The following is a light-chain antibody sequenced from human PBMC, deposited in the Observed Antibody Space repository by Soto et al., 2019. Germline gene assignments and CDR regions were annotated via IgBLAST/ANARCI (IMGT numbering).Light chain of an antibody. V-gene: IGLV1-40*01. CDR2: GNS. J-gene: IGLJ2*01. CDR3: QSYDSSLSAVV. Sequence: QSVLTQPPSVSGAPGQRVTISCTGSSSNIGAGYDVHWYQQLPGTAPKLLIYGNSNRHSGVPDRFSGSKSGTSASLAITGLQAEDEADYFCQSYDSSLSAVVFGGGTKLTVL. CDR1: SSNIGAGYD.